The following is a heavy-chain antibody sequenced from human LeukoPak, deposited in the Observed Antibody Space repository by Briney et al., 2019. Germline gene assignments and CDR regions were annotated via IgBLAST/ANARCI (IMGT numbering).Heavy chain of an antibody. V-gene: IGHV4-31*03. D-gene: IGHD3-10*01. J-gene: IGHJ4*02. CDR2: VEYSGTT. CDR1: AASIGSGGSD. CDR3: ALYYYGP. Sequence: SQTLSLTCTVSAASIGSGGSDCGWLRQHPGKGLEGFGHVEYSGTTYYTRSLKSRVPISVDTSKNHFSRKLSSLTAADTTAYYCALYYYGPWGQGTLVTVSS.